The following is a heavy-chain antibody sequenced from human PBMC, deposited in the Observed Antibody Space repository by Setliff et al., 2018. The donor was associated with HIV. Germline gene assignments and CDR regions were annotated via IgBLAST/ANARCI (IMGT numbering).Heavy chain of an antibody. CDR2: LSRGGDNT. V-gene: IGHV3-64D*09. CDR3: VKPYTGYYYDGSVYDDF. Sequence: GGSLSLSCLVSGFTVSTYSLNWARQAPGKRPEYVAALSRGGDNTKYVDSAKGRFIITRDTSKNTLYLQMSSLRPDDTVIYYCVKPYTGYYYDGSVYDDFWGQGTLVTVSS. CDR1: GFTVSTYS. D-gene: IGHD3-22*01. J-gene: IGHJ4*02.